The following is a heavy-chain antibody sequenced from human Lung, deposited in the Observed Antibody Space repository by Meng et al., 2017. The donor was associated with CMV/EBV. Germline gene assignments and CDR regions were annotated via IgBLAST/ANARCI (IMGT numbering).Heavy chain of an antibody. CDR2: IYYSGSS. CDR1: GASIDSDNYY. Sequence: SETLSLTCTVSGASIDSDNYYWSWIHQPPGKGLEWIGYIYYSGSSFYNPSLKSRVTISLNMSKNQFSLYLSSVTAADTAVYYCARADYYNLMDVWGQGTTVTVSS. V-gene: IGHV4-30-4*08. CDR3: ARADYYNLMDV. J-gene: IGHJ6*02.